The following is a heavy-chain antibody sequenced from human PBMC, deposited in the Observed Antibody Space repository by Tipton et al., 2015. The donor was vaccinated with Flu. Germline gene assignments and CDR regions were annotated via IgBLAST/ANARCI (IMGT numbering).Heavy chain of an antibody. CDR2: INPSGGST. CDR3: ARGGSPLPMTIAAAYRYYFDY. D-gene: IGHD6-13*01. J-gene: IGHJ4*02. Sequence: QSEPEVKKPGASVKVSCKASGYTFTSYYMHWVRQAPGQGLEWMGIINPSGGSTSYAQKFQGRVTMTRDTSTSTVYMELSSLRSEDTAVYYCARGGSPLPMTIAAAYRYYFDYWGQGTLVTVSS. CDR1: GYTFTSYY. V-gene: IGHV1-46*01.